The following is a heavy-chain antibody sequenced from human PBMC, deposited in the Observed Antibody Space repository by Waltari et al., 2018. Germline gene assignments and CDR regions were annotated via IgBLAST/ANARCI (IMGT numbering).Heavy chain of an antibody. D-gene: IGHD2-2*01. V-gene: IGHV7-4-1*02. CDR1: GYSFTSYA. J-gene: IGHJ5*02. CDR2: INTNSGNP. CDR3: AREVVPAATIVVNWFDP. Sequence: QVELVQSGTELKKPGASVKVSCRASGYSFTSYAINWVRQAPGRGFELMGWINTNSGNPTYVQGFTGRFVFSLDTSVSTAFLQINSLEAEDTAVYYCAREVVPAATIVVNWFDPWGQGTLVTVSS.